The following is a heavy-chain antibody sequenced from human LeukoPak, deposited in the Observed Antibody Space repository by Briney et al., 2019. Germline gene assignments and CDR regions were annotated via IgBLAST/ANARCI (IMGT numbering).Heavy chain of an antibody. V-gene: IGHV5-51*01. CDR1: GVTFTNYW. D-gene: IGHD5-18*01. J-gene: IGHJ4*02. CDR2: IFPHDSDT. Sequence: GESLKISCKSSGVTFTNYWIARVRQMPGKGLEWLGIIFPHDSDTRYSPSFQGQVTISADKSITTAYLQWSSLRASDTALYYCARGGYSYGYVDHWGQGTLVTVSS. CDR3: ARGGYSYGYVDH.